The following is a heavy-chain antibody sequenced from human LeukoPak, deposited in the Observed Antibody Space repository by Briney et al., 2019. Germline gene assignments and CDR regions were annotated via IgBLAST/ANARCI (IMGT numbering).Heavy chain of an antibody. J-gene: IGHJ6*02. CDR3: ARDRSPEGYYDSSHWDYYHGMDV. Sequence: PSETLSLTCTVSGGSISNYSWSWIRQPPGKGLEWIGYIYYSGSTNYNPSLKSRVTISVDTSKNQFSLNLSAVTAADTAMYYCARDRSPEGYYDSSHWDYYHGMDVWGQGTTVTVSS. CDR1: GGSISNYS. V-gene: IGHV4-59*01. D-gene: IGHD3-22*01. CDR2: IYYSGST.